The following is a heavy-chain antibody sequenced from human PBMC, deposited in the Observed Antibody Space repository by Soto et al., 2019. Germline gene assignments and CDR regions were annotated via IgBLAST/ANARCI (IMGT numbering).Heavy chain of an antibody. CDR2: IYSSGST. Sequence: SETLSLTFTVTGGAISGYYWTWIRQSDGEGLEWIGRIYSSGSTNYNPSPKSRVTISVDTSKNQVSLNLNSATAADTAVYYCARANSSSWYKLQYKWFDSWGQGTLVTVSS. D-gene: IGHD6-13*01. V-gene: IGHV4-4*07. CDR3: ARANSSSWYKLQYKWFDS. J-gene: IGHJ5*01. CDR1: GGAISGYY.